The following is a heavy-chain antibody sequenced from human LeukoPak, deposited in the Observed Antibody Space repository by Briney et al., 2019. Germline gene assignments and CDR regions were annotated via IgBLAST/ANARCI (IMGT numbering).Heavy chain of an antibody. CDR3: AKSSGSYYLHNHFDY. D-gene: IGHD1-26*01. Sequence: GGSLRLSCAASGFTFSTYAMSWVRQAPGKGLEWVSAISGSGGSTYYADSVKGRFTISRDNSENTLYLQMNSLRAEDTAVYYCAKSSGSYYLHNHFDYWGQGTLVTVSS. J-gene: IGHJ4*02. V-gene: IGHV3-23*01. CDR1: GFTFSTYA. CDR2: ISGSGGST.